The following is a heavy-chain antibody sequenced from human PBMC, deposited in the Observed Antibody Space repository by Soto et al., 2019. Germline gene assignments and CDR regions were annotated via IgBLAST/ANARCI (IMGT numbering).Heavy chain of an antibody. Sequence: GGSLRLSCAASGLTFTRYAVHWGRQAPGKGLEWVSLISYDGSKKYYADPVKGRFTISRDNSKNTLFLQMSSLRTEDTAVYYCATGIVTTEDAFDIWGQGTMVTVSS. D-gene: IGHD5-12*01. V-gene: IGHV3-30-3*01. CDR3: ATGIVTTEDAFDI. J-gene: IGHJ3*02. CDR1: GLTFTRYA. CDR2: ISYDGSKK.